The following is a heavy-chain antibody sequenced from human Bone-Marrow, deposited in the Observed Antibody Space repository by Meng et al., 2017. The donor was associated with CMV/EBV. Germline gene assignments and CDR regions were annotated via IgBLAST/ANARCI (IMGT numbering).Heavy chain of an antibody. CDR1: GDSVSSNSAA. CDR2: TYYRSKWYN. D-gene: IGHD3-16*02. CDR3: ARVPRLDYDYVWGSYRLNDAFDI. V-gene: IGHV6-1*01. J-gene: IGHJ3*02. Sequence: SETLSLTCAISGDSVSSNSAAWNWIRQSPSRGLEWLGRTYYRSKWYNDYAVSVKSRITINPDTSKNQFSLKLSSVTAADTAVYYCARVPRLDYDYVWGSYRLNDAFDIWGQGTMVTVSS.